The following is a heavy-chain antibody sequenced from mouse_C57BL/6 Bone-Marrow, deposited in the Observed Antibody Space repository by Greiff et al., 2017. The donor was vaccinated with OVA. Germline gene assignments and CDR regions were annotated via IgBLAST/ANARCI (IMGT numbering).Heavy chain of an antibody. CDR1: GYTFTDYD. Sequence: QVQLKASGAELVRPGASVTLSCTASGYTFTDYDMHWVKQTPVHGLEWIGAIDPETGGTAYNQKFKGQAILTADKAYSTAYMELRSLTSEDSAVYYCTRGVYWGQGTLVTVSA. J-gene: IGHJ3*01. CDR2: IDPETGGT. CDR3: TRGVY. V-gene: IGHV1-15*01.